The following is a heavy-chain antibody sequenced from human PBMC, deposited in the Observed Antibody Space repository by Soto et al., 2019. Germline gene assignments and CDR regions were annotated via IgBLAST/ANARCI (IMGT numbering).Heavy chain of an antibody. V-gene: IGHV1-69*02. CDR3: ARGGRGRNDP. CDR2: IIPILAIA. D-gene: IGHD2-15*01. J-gene: IGHJ5*02. CDR1: GGTFSSYT. Sequence: QVQLVQSGAEVKKPGSSVKVSCKASGGTFSSYTISWVRQAPGQGLEWMGRIIPILAIANYAQKFQGRVTITADKSTSTAYMERGSLRSEDTAVYYCARGGRGRNDPWGQGTLVTVSS.